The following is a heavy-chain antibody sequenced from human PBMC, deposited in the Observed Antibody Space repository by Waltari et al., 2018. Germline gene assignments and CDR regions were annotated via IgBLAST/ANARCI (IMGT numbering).Heavy chain of an antibody. CDR3: AAFYTGGLPTRPYYFDY. CDR2: FYYSGGT. V-gene: IGHV4-39*01. J-gene: IGHJ4*02. Sequence: QLQLQESGPGLVKPSETLSLTCTVSGGSISSSSYYWGWIRQPPGKGLEWIGSFYYSGGTCYHPSLKSRFTISLNTSKNQVSLKLSSVTAADTAVHDCAAFYTGGLPTRPYYFDYWGQGTLVTVSS. CDR1: GGSISSSSYY. D-gene: IGHD2-8*02.